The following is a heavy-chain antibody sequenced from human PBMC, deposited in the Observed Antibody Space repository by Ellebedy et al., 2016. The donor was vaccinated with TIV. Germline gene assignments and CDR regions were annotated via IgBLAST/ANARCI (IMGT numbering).Heavy chain of an antibody. CDR1: GGTLNNYA. CDR2: IIPVFGPP. D-gene: IGHD3-9*01. CDR3: ARVDFSLTGYQTSPYFYRGMDV. Sequence: AASVKVSCKASGGTLNNYAINWVRQAPGQGLEWLGHIIPVFGPPNYARKFRGRVTITADESTSTVYMELSGLTADDAAVYYCARVDFSLTGYQTSPYFYRGMDVWGPGTTVTVSS. J-gene: IGHJ6*02. V-gene: IGHV1-69*13.